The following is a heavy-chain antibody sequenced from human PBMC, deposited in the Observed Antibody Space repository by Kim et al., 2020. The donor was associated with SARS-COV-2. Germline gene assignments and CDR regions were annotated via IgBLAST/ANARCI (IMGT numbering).Heavy chain of an antibody. CDR2: VIPMFRIT. V-gene: IGHV1-69*13. CDR3: ARDGGRGTSTTGRQRRGILANRYGMDV. CDR1: RGTFRRYA. D-gene: IGHD1-1*01. Sequence: SVKVSCKASRGTFRRYAISWVRQVPGQGLEWMGGVIPMFRITNYAEKFQGRAPIIADESTSTAYMELSSLRSVDTAVYYCARDGGRGTSTTGRQRRGILANRYGMDVWGEGTTDTVA. J-gene: IGHJ6*02.